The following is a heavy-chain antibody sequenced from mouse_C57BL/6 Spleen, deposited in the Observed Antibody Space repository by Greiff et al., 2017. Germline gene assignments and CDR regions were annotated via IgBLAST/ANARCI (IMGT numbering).Heavy chain of an antibody. Sequence: QVQLQQPGAELVRPGTSVKLSCKASGYTFTSYWMHWVKQRPGQGLEWIGVIDPSDSYTNYNQKFKGKATLTVDTSSSTAYMQLSSLTSEDSAVHYCASPDSSGSWFAYWGQGTLVTVSA. J-gene: IGHJ3*01. CDR3: ASPDSSGSWFAY. V-gene: IGHV1-59*01. CDR2: IDPSDSYT. CDR1: GYTFTSYW. D-gene: IGHD3-2*02.